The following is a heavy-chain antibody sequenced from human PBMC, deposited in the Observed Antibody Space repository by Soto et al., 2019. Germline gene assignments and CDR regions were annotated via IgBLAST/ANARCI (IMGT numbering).Heavy chain of an antibody. D-gene: IGHD2-15*01. CDR2: INHRGSA. V-gene: IGHV4-4*01. J-gene: IGHJ4*01. CDR1: GASVGSTYW. CDR3: ARDKVTRLFDY. Sequence: LSLNCAVTGASVGSTYWWRWVRQPPGKGPEWIGEINHRGSANYNPSLRSRVTMSVDISKSQFSLRLTSVTAADTAVYCCARDKVTRLFDYWRYGTLVT.